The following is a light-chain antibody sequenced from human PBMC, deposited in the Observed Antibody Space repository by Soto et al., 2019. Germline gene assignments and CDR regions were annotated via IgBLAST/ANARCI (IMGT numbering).Light chain of an antibody. CDR3: SSYTSSSTLVL. CDR1: STDVGGYDY. V-gene: IGLV2-14*01. Sequence: QSALTQPASVSGSPGQSITISCTGTSTDVGGYDYVSWYQHHPGKVPKLMIYEVSNRPSGVSNRFSGSKSGNTASLTISGLQAEDEADYYCSSYTSSSTLVLFGGGTKLTVL. CDR2: EVS. J-gene: IGLJ2*01.